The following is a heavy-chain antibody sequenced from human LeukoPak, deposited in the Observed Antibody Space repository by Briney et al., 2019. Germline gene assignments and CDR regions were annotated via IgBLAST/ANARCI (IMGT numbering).Heavy chain of an antibody. V-gene: IGHV1-2*06. J-gene: IGHJ4*02. D-gene: IGHD7-27*01. Sequence: ASVKVSCKASGYTFTGYFMHWVRHAPGQGLEWMGRIIPISGDTNYAQNFQGRVTMTRDTSISTAYMELSRLGSDDTAVYYCGRNLSSSSNWELNYLGQGGMVTDSS. CDR2: IIPISGDT. CDR3: GRNLSSSSNWELNY. CDR1: GYTFTGYF.